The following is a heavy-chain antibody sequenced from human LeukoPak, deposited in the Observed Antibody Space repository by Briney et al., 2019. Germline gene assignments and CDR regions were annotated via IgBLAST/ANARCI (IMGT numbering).Heavy chain of an antibody. V-gene: IGHV4-31*03. D-gene: IGHD3-22*01. CDR3: ARDSYDSSGYFEYFQH. Sequence: SQTLSLTCTVSGGSISSGGYYWSWIRQHPGKGLEWIGYIYYSGSTYYNPPLKSRVTISVDTSKNQFSLKLSSVTAADTAVYYCARDSYDSSGYFEYFQHWGQGTLVTVSS. CDR1: GGSISSGGYY. CDR2: IYYSGST. J-gene: IGHJ1*01.